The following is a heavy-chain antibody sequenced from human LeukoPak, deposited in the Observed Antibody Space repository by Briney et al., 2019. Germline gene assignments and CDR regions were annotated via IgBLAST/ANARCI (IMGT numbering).Heavy chain of an antibody. CDR1: GYSISSGYY. Sequence: SETLSLTCAVSGYSISSGYYWGWIRQPPGKGLEWIGSIYHSGSTYYNPSLKSRVTISVDTSTSQFSLELSSVTAADTAVYYCARLHYDLDAFDIWGQGTMVTVSS. CDR3: ARLHYDLDAFDI. J-gene: IGHJ3*02. V-gene: IGHV4-38-2*01. D-gene: IGHD3-3*01. CDR2: IYHSGST.